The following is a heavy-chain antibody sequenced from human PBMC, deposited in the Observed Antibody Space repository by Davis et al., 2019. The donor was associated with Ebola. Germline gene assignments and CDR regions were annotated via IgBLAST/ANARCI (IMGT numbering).Heavy chain of an antibody. J-gene: IGHJ4*02. CDR3: ARVAGSSSYDY. Sequence: PSETLSLTCAVYGGSFSGYYWSWIRQPPGKGLEWIGEINHSGSTNYNPSLKSRVTISVDTSKNQFSLKLSSVTAADTAVYYCARVAGSSSYDYWGQGTLVTVSS. CDR2: INHSGST. CDR1: GGSFSGYY. D-gene: IGHD6-13*01. V-gene: IGHV4-34*01.